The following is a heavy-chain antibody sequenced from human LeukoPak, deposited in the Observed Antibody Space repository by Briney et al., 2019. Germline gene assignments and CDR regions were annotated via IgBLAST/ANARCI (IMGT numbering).Heavy chain of an antibody. CDR3: AREATRVGATDY. Sequence: SETLSLTCTVSGGSISSYYWSWIRQPAGKGLEWIGRIYSTGSTNYNPSLKSRVTMSVDTSKNQFSLKLNSVTAADTAVYYCAREATRVGATDYWGQGTLVTVSS. V-gene: IGHV4-4*07. D-gene: IGHD1-26*01. CDR1: GGSISSYY. CDR2: IYSTGST. J-gene: IGHJ4*02.